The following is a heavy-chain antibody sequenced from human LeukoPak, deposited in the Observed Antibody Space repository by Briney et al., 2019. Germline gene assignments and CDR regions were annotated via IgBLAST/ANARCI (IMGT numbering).Heavy chain of an antibody. J-gene: IGHJ4*02. CDR1: GFTFSSYS. CDR3: ASFPRIAAAGHFDY. V-gene: IGHV3-21*01. CDR2: ISSSSSYI. D-gene: IGHD6-13*01. Sequence: GGSLRLSCAASGFTFSSYSMNWVRQAPGKGLEWVSSISSSSSYIYYADSVKGRFTISRDNAKNSLYLQMNSLRAEDTAVYYCASFPRIAAAGHFDYWGQGTLVTVSS.